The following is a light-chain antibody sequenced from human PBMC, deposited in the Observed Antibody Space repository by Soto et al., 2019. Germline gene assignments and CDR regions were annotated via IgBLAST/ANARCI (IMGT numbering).Light chain of an antibody. CDR1: PSVTNY. V-gene: IGKV3-11*01. J-gene: IGKJ5*01. Sequence: PGESATLSFRASPSVTNYLAWYQQKPGQPPRLLIYGAFNRAAGIPARFSGSGSGTDFTLTISSLEPEDSAVYYCQQRNIWPPVTFGQGTRLEIK. CDR2: GAF. CDR3: QQRNIWPPVT.